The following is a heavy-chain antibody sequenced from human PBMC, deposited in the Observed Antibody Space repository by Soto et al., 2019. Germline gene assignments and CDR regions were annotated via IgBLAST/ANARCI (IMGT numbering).Heavy chain of an antibody. V-gene: IGHV1-3*01. CDR3: ARENNPYCTNGVCYTFDY. CDR2: INAGNGNT. J-gene: IGHJ4*02. D-gene: IGHD2-8*01. CDR1: GYTFTIYA. Sequence: ASVTVSCTASGYTFTIYAMHWVRQAPGQRLEWMGWINAGNGNTKYSQKFQGRVTITRDTSASTAYMELSSLRSEDTAVYYCARENNPYCTNGVCYTFDYWGQGTLVTVSS.